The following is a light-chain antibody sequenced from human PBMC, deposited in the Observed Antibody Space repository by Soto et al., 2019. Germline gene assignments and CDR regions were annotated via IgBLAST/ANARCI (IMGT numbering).Light chain of an antibody. CDR3: QQFNSSPWT. V-gene: IGKV1-5*03. CDR2: KSS. J-gene: IGKJ1*01. Sequence: DIQMTQSPSTLSASEGDRVTISCRAGQSVSIWLAWYQQKPGRAPKLLIYKSSILESGVSSRFSVSGSGTEFTLTISSLQPDDFATYYCQQFNSSPWTLXQGTKV. CDR1: QSVSIW.